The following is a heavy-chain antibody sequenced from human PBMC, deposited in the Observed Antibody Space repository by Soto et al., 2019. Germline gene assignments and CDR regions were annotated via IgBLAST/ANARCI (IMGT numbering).Heavy chain of an antibody. V-gene: IGHV4-31*03. CDR1: GDSISSSGNYY. CDR2: IFYTGST. J-gene: IGHJ2*01. D-gene: IGHD4-17*01. CDR3: ARDLYASKDFDL. Sequence: QVQLQESGPGLVKPSQTLSLTCTVSGDSISSSGNYYWSWIRQRPGRGLEWIGYIFYTGSTYYNPSLKSRLTISLDTSKNQFSLNLSSVTAADTAVYYCARDLYASKDFDLWCRGTLVTVSS.